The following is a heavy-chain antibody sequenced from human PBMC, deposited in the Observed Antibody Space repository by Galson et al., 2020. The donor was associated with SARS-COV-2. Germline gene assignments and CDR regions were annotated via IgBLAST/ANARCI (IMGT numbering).Heavy chain of an antibody. V-gene: IGHV1-18*01. D-gene: IGHD3-10*01. Sequence: GSLKISCKASGYPFTRHGFSWVRQAPGQGLEWMGWIMGNTKYAQNFQGRVTMTTETSTSIAYMELRSLRSDDTAVYYCARVRYYGSGSQTIFDYWGQGTLVTVSS. CDR3: ARVRYYGSGSQTIFDY. CDR2: IMGNT. CDR1: GYPFTRHG. J-gene: IGHJ4*02.